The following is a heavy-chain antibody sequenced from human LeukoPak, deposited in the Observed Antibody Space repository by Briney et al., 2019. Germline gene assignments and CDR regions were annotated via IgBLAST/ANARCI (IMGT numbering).Heavy chain of an antibody. CDR2: ISYDGSNK. CDR3: AKEDSGSYYNPPFDY. CDR1: GFTFSSYG. V-gene: IGHV3-30*18. J-gene: IGHJ4*02. D-gene: IGHD3-10*01. Sequence: GGSLRLSCAASGFTFSSYGMHWVRQAPGKGLEWVAVISYDGSNKSYADSVKGRFTISRDNSKNTLYLQMNSLRAEDTAVYYCAKEDSGSYYNPPFDYWGQGTLVTVSS.